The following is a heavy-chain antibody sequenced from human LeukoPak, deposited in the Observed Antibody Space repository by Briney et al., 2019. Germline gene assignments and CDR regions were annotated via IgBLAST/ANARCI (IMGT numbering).Heavy chain of an antibody. D-gene: IGHD4-17*01. CDR2: IIGSGRST. V-gene: IGHV3-23*01. J-gene: IGHJ4*02. CDR3: AKEMTTPYC. CDR1: GFTFSSYA. Sequence: GGSLRLSCAASGFTFSSYAMNSVRQAPGKGLEWISAIIGSGRSTYYADSVKGRFAISRDNSKNMLYLQMNSLRAEDTAVYYCAKEMTTPYCWGQGTLVTVSS.